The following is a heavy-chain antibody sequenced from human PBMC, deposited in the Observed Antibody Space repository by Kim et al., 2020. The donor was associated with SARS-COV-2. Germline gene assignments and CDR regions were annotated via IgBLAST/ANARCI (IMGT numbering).Heavy chain of an antibody. Sequence: GGSLRLSCTASGFTFGDYAMSWVRQAPWKGLEWVGFIRSKAYGGTTEYAASVKGRFTISRDDSKSIAYLQMNSLKTEDTAVYYCTRARWTIFGVVNYYYYMDVWGKGTTVTVSS. CDR1: GFTFGDYA. V-gene: IGHV3-49*04. D-gene: IGHD3-3*01. J-gene: IGHJ6*03. CDR3: TRARWTIFGVVNYYYYMDV. CDR2: IRSKAYGGTT.